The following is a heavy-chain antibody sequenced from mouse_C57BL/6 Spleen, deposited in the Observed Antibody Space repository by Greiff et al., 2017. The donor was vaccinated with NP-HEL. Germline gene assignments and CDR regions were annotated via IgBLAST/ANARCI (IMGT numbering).Heavy chain of an antibody. CDR2: INPYNGDT. D-gene: IGHD2-12*01. CDR3: ARWGTDDGGFDY. Sequence: EVQLQQSGPELVKPGDSVKISCKASGYSFTGYFMNWVMQSHGKSLEWIGRINPYNGDTFYNQKFKGKATLTVDKSSSTAHMELRSLTSEDSAVYYCARWGTDDGGFDYWGQGTTLTVSS. CDR1: GYSFTGYF. V-gene: IGHV1-20*01. J-gene: IGHJ2*01.